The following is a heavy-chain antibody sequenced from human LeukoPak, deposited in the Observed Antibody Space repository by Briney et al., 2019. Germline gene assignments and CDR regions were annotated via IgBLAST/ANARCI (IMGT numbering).Heavy chain of an antibody. V-gene: IGHV4-59*01. CDR1: GGSISSYY. D-gene: IGHD6-13*01. CDR2: IYYSGST. CDR3: ARGVSSSWYVYWFDP. J-gene: IGHJ5*02. Sequence: SETLSLTCTVSGGSISSYYWSWIRQPPGEGLGWIGYIYYSGSTNYNPSLKSRVTISVDTSKNQFSLKLSSVTAADTAVYYCARGVSSSWYVYWFDPWGQGTLVTVSS.